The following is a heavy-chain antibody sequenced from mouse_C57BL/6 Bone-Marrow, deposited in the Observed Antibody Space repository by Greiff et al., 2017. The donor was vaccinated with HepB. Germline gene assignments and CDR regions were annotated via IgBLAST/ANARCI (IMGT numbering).Heavy chain of an antibody. D-gene: IGHD1-1*01. J-gene: IGHJ4*01. CDR1: GFTFTDYY. V-gene: IGHV7-3*01. CDR3: ARSTTVVAMDY. CDR2: IRNKANGYTT. Sequence: EVQRVESGGGLVQPGGSLSLSCAASGFTFTDYYMSWVRQPPGKALEWLGFIRNKANGYTTEYSASVKGRFTISRDNSQSILYLQMNALRAEDSATYYCARSTTVVAMDYWCQGTSVTVSS.